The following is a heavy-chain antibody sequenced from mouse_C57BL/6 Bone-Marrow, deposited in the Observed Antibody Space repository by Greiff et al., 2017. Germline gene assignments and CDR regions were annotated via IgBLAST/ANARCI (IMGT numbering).Heavy chain of an antibody. CDR2: FHPYNDDT. Sequence: VQLQQSGAELVKPGASVKMSCKASGYTFTTYPIEWMKQNHGKSLEWIGNFHPYNDDTKYNEKFKGKATLTVEKSSSTVYLGLSRLTSNYSAVYYCAMFYLYGVYFDVWGTGTTVTVSS. D-gene: IGHD1-1*01. V-gene: IGHV1-47*01. CDR1: GYTFTTYP. CDR3: AMFYLYGVYFDV. J-gene: IGHJ1*03.